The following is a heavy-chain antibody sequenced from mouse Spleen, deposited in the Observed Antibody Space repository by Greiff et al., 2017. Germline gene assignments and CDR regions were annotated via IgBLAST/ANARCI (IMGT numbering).Heavy chain of an antibody. Sequence: QVQLQQSGPGLVQPSQSLSITCTVSGFSLTSYGVHWVRQSPGKGLEWLGVIWSGGSTDYNAAFISRLSISKDNSKSQVFFKMNSLQADDTAIYYCARKETHPFCWVAYWGQGTLVTVSA. CDR3: ARKETHPFCWVAY. V-gene: IGHV2-2*01. J-gene: IGHJ3*01. CDR1: GFSLTSYG. CDR2: IWSGGST.